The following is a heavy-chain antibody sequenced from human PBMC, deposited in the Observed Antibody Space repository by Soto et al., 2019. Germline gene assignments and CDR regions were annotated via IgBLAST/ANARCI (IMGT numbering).Heavy chain of an antibody. D-gene: IGHD5-18*01. CDR3: ARGSSGYSYGQPHGMDV. Sequence: EVQLVESGGGLVQPGGSLRLSCAASGFTFSSYDMHWVRQATGKGLEWVSAIGTAGDTYYPGSVKGRFTISRENAKNSLYLQMNSLRAGDTAVYYCARGSSGYSYGQPHGMDVWGQGTTVTVSS. CDR2: IGTAGDT. CDR1: GFTFSSYD. J-gene: IGHJ6*02. V-gene: IGHV3-13*04.